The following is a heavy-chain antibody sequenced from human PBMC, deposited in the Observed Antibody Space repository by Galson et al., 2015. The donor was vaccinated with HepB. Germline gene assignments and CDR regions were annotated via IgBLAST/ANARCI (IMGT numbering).Heavy chain of an antibody. V-gene: IGHV4-39*01. Sequence: ETLSLTCTVSGGSISGSSYFWGWIRQPPGKGLEWIGNIYHSGSTYYSPTLKGRVTISVDTSKNQFSLKMSSVTAADTAVYYCATSRTYGTDVWGQGTTVIVSS. CDR3: ATSRTYGTDV. CDR1: GGSISGSSYF. CDR2: IYHSGST. J-gene: IGHJ6*02.